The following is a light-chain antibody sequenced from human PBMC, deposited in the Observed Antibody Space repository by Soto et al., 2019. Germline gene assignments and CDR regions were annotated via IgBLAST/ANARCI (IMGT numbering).Light chain of an antibody. V-gene: IGKV3-20*01. CDR1: QSVTSSY. Sequence: EIVLTQSPGTLSLSPGERATLACRASQSVTSSYLAGYQQKPGQAPRLLIYGASNRATGIPDRFSGSGSGTDFSLTISRLEPEDFAVYYCQHYGSSPPFTFGPGTKVDIK. J-gene: IGKJ3*01. CDR3: QHYGSSPPFT. CDR2: GAS.